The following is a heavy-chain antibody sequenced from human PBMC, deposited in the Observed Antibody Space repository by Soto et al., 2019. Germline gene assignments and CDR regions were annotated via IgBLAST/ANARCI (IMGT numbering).Heavy chain of an antibody. CDR2: INPNSGGT. J-gene: IGHJ6*02. CDR3: AREKYGDKKDDILTGNYNGRDV. Sequence: GASVKVSCKASGYTFTGYYMHWVRQAPGQGLEWMGWINPNSGGTNYAQKFQGWVTMTRDTSISTAYMELSRLRSDDTAVYYCAREKYGDKKDDILTGNYNGRDVSGQGPTVTVAS. CDR1: GYTFTGYY. V-gene: IGHV1-2*04. D-gene: IGHD3-9*01.